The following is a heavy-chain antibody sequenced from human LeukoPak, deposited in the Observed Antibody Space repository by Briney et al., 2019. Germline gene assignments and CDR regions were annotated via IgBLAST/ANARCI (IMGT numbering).Heavy chain of an antibody. CDR3: ATGQEFRGVKLDY. D-gene: IGHD3-10*01. Sequence: GASVKVSCKVSGYTLTALSMHWVRQAPGQGLGWMGGFDPEDGETIYAQKLQGRVTMPEDTSTATAYMELSSLLSALPAGSSFATGQEFRGVKLDYWGQGTQVTVCS. CDR2: FDPEDGET. V-gene: IGHV1-24*01. J-gene: IGHJ4*02. CDR1: GYTLTALS.